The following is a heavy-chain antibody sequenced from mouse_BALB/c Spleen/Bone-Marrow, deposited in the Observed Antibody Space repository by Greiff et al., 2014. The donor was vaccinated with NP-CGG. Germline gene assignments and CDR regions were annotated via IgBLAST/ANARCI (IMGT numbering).Heavy chain of an antibody. CDR3: TRWDGNYLYWYFDV. V-gene: IGHV1-69*02. J-gene: IGHJ1*01. D-gene: IGHD2-1*01. Sequence: QVQLQESGAELVRPGASVKLSCKASGYTFTTHWIHWVKQRPGQGLEWIGNIYPSDSYTNYNQKFKDKATLTVDTSSSTAYMQLSSPTSGDSAVYYCTRWDGNYLYWYFDVWGAGTTVTVSS. CDR2: IYPSDSYT. CDR1: GYTFTTHW.